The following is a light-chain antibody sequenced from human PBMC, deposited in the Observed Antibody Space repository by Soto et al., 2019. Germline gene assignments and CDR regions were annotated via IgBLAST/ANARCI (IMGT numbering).Light chain of an antibody. CDR1: QTVSNY. Sequence: DIVLTQSPATLSLSPGERATLSCRASQTVSNYLVWYQQKPGQAPRLLIYDASDRATGIPARFSGSGSGADFTLTISSLEPEDFVVYYFQQRSNWPWTFGQGTKVEIK. J-gene: IGKJ1*01. CDR2: DAS. CDR3: QQRSNWPWT. V-gene: IGKV3-11*01.